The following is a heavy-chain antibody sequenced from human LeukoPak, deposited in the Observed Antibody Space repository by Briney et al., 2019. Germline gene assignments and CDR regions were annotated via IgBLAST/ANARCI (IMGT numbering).Heavy chain of an antibody. CDR2: ISYDGSNK. V-gene: IGHV3-30-3*01. Sequence: GGSLRLSCAASGFTFSSYAMHWVRQAPGKGLEWVAVISYDGSNKYYADSVKGRFTISRDNSKNTLYLQMNSLRAEDTAVYYCARVGGSGSYYTHFDYWGQGTLVTVSS. CDR3: ARVGGSGSYYTHFDY. CDR1: GFTFSSYA. J-gene: IGHJ4*02. D-gene: IGHD3-10*01.